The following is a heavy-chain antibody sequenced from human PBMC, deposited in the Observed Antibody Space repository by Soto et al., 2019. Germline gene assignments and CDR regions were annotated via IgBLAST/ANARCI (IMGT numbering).Heavy chain of an antibody. V-gene: IGHV1-2*04. D-gene: IGHD4-17*01. CDR1: GYTFTGYY. J-gene: IGHJ4*02. CDR2: INPNSGGT. Sequence: QVQLVQSGAEVKKPGASVKVSCKASGYTFTGYYMHWVRQAPGQGLEWMGWINPNSGGTNYAKKFQGWVTMTRDTSISTAYMELSRLRSDDTAVYYCARDGASTVRSGYDYWGQGTLVTVSS. CDR3: ARDGASTVRSGYDY.